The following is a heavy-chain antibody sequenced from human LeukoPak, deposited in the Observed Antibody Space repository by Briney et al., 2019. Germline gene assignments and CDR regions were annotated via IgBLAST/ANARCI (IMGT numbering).Heavy chain of an antibody. D-gene: IGHD1-26*01. J-gene: IGHJ4*02. CDR2: IYSDGIRT. Sequence: GGSLRLSCAASGFTFSSYWMHWVRPPPGEGLVWVSRIYSDGIRTSYADSVKGRFTISRDNAKNTLYLQMNSLKAEDTAIYYCAREGGSYSNYFDYWGQGTLVTVSS. CDR3: AREGGSYSNYFDY. V-gene: IGHV3-74*01. CDR1: GFTFSSYW.